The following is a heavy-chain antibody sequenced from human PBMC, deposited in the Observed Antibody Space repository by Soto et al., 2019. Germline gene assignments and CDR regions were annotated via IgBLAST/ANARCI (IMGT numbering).Heavy chain of an antibody. V-gene: IGHV3-33*01. CDR2: IWYDGTQK. J-gene: IGHJ4*02. D-gene: IGHD4-17*01. CDR1: GFTFNTYS. Sequence: SLRRSCEASGFTFNTYSMHWVRQPPGKGLEWLAAIWYDGTQKYYADSVKGRFIISRDNSKKTLYLEMNSLRAEDTAVYYCARAGGTTVTGLWHFDSWGQGTLVTVSS. CDR3: ARAGGTTVTGLWHFDS.